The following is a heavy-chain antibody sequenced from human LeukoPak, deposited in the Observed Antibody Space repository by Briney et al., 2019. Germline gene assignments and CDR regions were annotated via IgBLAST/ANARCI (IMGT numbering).Heavy chain of an antibody. Sequence: SETLSLTCTVSGGSISSYYWSWIRQPPGKGLEYIGHIYYSGSTNYNPSLKSRVTISVDTSKNQFSLKLSSVTAADTAVYYCVRGRYSSGWYKDKNWFDPWGQGTPVTVSS. J-gene: IGHJ5*02. D-gene: IGHD6-19*01. CDR2: IYYSGST. V-gene: IGHV4-59*01. CDR3: VRGRYSSGWYKDKNWFDP. CDR1: GGSISSYY.